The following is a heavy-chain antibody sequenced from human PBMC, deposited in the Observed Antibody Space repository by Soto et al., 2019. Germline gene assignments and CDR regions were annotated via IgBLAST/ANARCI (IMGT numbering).Heavy chain of an antibody. CDR3: ALLGYCSGGSCRKFDY. Sequence: QVQLVQSGAEVKKPGASVKVSCKASGYTFTSYYMHWVRQAPGQGLEWMGIINPSGGSTSYAQKFQGRVTMTRHTSTSTVYMELSSLRSEDTAVYYCALLGYCSGGSCRKFDYWGQGTLVTVSS. J-gene: IGHJ4*02. CDR2: INPSGGST. V-gene: IGHV1-46*03. D-gene: IGHD2-15*01. CDR1: GYTFTSYY.